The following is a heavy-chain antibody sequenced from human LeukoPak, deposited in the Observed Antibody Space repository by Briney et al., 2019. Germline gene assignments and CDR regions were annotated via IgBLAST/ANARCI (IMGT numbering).Heavy chain of an antibody. J-gene: IGHJ4*02. CDR1: GGSISSYY. D-gene: IGHD6-13*01. Sequence: PSETLSLTCTVSGGSISSYYWSWIRQPPGKGLEWIGYIYYSGSTNYNPSLKSRVTISVDTSKNQFSLKLSSVTAADTAVYYCARLADSSSPDYWGQGTLVTVSS. CDR3: ARLADSSSPDY. CDR2: IYYSGST. V-gene: IGHV4-59*01.